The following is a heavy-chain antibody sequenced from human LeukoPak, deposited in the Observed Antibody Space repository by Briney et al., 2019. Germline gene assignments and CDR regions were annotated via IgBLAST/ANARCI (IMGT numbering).Heavy chain of an antibody. V-gene: IGHV4-59*12. Sequence: PSETLSLTCTVSGGSISSYYWSWIRQPAGKGLEWIGYIYHSGSTYYNPSLKSRVTISVDRSKNQFSLKLSSVTAADTAVYYCARDRGYSYGLFDYWGQGTLVTVSS. J-gene: IGHJ4*02. CDR3: ARDRGYSYGLFDY. CDR1: GGSISSYY. D-gene: IGHD5-18*01. CDR2: IYHSGST.